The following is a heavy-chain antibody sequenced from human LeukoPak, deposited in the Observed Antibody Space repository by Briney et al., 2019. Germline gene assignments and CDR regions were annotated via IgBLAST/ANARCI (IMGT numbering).Heavy chain of an antibody. CDR2: INTNTGNP. CDR3: ARDNSAVADPFYDY. Sequence: ASVKVSCKASGYTFTSYAMNWVRQAPGQGLEWMGWINTNTGNPTYAQGFTGRFVFSLDTSVSTAYLQISSLKAEDTAVYYCARDNSAVADPFYDYWGQGTLVTVSS. J-gene: IGHJ4*02. V-gene: IGHV7-4-1*02. D-gene: IGHD6-19*01. CDR1: GYTFTSYA.